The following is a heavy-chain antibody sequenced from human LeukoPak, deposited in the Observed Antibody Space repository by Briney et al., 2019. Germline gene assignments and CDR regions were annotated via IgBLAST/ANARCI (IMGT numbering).Heavy chain of an antibody. Sequence: GGSLRLSCAASGFTFSTYAMSWVRQAPGKGLEWDSAISGSGGYTYHADSVKGRFTISRDNSKNTLYLQMNSLRAEDTAVYYCARMPGTALEIDYWGQGTLVTVSS. CDR3: ARMPGTALEIDY. D-gene: IGHD6-13*01. CDR2: ISGSGGYT. V-gene: IGHV3-23*01. CDR1: GFTFSTYA. J-gene: IGHJ4*02.